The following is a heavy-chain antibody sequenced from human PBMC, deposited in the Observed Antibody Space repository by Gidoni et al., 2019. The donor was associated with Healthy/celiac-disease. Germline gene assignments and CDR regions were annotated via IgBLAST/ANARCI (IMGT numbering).Heavy chain of an antibody. V-gene: IGHV3-73*01. CDR1: GFPFSGSA. CDR2: IRSKANSYAT. Sequence: EVQLVESGGGLVQPGGSLKLSCAASGFPFSGSAMHWVRQASGKGLEWVGRIRSKANSYATAYAASVKGRFTISRDDSKNTAYLQMNSPKTEDTAVYYCTRHEAGANWGSNWGQGTLVTVSS. CDR3: TRHEAGANWGSN. J-gene: IGHJ4*02. D-gene: IGHD7-27*01.